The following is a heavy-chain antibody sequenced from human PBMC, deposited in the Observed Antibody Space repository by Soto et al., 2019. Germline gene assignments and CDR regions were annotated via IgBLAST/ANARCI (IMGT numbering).Heavy chain of an antibody. J-gene: IGHJ4*02. CDR1: GFTFSSYS. CDR3: ARDHCSSTSCYSGYFDY. D-gene: IGHD2-2*01. V-gene: IGHV3-48*01. CDR2: ISSSSSTI. Sequence: EVQLVESGGGLVQPGGSLRLSCAASGFTFSSYSMNWVRQAPGKGLEWVSYISSSSSTIYYADSVKGRFTISRDNAKNSLYLQMNSLRAEDTAVYYCARDHCSSTSCYSGYFDYWGQGTLVTFSS.